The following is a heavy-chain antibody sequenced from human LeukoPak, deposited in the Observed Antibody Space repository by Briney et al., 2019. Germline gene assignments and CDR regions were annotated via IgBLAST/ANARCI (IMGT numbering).Heavy chain of an antibody. CDR1: GFTFSSYS. CDR3: AKGAYYYYMDV. V-gene: IGHV3-64*02. CDR2: INSDGGST. J-gene: IGHJ6*03. D-gene: IGHD3-16*01. Sequence: PGGSLRLSCAASGFTFSSYSMYWIRQAPGKGLEYVSAINSDGGSTYYADSVKSRFTISRDNSKNTLYLQMGSLRAEDMAVYYCAKGAYYYYMDVWGKGTTVTVSS.